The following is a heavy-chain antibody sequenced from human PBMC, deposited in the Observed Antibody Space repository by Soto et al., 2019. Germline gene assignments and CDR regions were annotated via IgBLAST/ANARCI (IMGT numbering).Heavy chain of an antibody. CDR1: GYTFTSYG. CDR2: VSAYNGNT. J-gene: IGHJ4*02. V-gene: IGHV1-18*01. D-gene: IGHD2-2*02. Sequence: QVQLVQSGAEVKKPGASVKVSCKASGYTFTSYGISWVRQAPGQGLEWMGWVSAYNGNTNYAKKLQGRVNMTTDTSTKTGYLGPGSPGFDDTAVYYLARKEYPVDYWGQGTLVTVSS. CDR3: ARKEYPVDY.